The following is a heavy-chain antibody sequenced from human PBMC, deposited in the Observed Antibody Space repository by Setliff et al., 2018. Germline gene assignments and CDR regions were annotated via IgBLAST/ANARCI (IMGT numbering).Heavy chain of an antibody. J-gene: IGHJ6*02. CDR1: GYTFTRYG. V-gene: IGHV1-18*01. Sequence: EASVKVSCKTSGYTFTRYGINWVRQAPGQGLEWIGWISTYNGKANYAQKFQGRVTLTTETSTNTAYMELRSLTSDDSANYYCAKDRGRCMTGCYGVYSYYGVELWGQGTTVTVSS. D-gene: IGHD5-18*01. CDR3: AKDRGRCMTGCYGVYSYYGVEL. CDR2: ISTYNGKA.